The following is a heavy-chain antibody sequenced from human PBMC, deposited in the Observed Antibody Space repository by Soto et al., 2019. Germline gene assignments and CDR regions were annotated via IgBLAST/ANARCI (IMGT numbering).Heavy chain of an antibody. CDR1: GYTFTSYA. V-gene: IGHV1-3*01. CDR2: INAGNGNT. CDR3: ARVPSQLRTNNWFDP. D-gene: IGHD5-18*01. Sequence: ASVKVSCKASGYTFTSYAMHWVRQAPGQRLEWMGWINAGNGNTKYSQKFQGRVTITRDTSASTAYMELSSLRSEDTAVYYCARVPSQLRTNNWFDPWGQGTLVTVSS. J-gene: IGHJ5*02.